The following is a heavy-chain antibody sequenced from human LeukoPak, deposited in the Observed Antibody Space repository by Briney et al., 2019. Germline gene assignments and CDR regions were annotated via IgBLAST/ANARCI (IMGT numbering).Heavy chain of an antibody. CDR1: GYTLTELS. J-gene: IGHJ2*01. CDR2: FDPEDGET. D-gene: IGHD3-10*01. CDR3: ATQRYGSGSYYYSWYFDL. Sequence: ASVKVSCKVSGYTLTELSMHWVRQAPGKGLEWMGGFDPEDGETIYAQKFQGRVTMTEDTSTDTAYMELSSLRSEDTAVYYCATQRYGSGSYYYSWYFDLWGRGTLVTVSS. V-gene: IGHV1-24*01.